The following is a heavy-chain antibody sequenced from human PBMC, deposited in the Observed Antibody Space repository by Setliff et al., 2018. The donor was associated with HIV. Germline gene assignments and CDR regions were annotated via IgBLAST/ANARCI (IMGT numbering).Heavy chain of an antibody. CDR2: IYKNGDT. CDR3: ARGGRKDLTDN. CDR1: GDSITSGGYF. J-gene: IGHJ4*02. V-gene: IGHV4-31*02. Sequence: NPSETLSLTCTVSGDSITSGGYFWIWIRQHPGQGLEWMGYIYKNGDTYYNLSLKSRMTISLDTSKNKFFLKLNSVTAADTAVYYCARGGRKDLTDNWGQGTLVTVSS. D-gene: IGHD3-16*01.